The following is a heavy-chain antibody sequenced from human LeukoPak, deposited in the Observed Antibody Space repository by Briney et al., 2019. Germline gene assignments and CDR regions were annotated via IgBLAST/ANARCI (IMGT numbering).Heavy chain of an antibody. CDR1: GYSFTSYW. Sequence: GESLKISCKGSGYSFTSYWIGWVRQMPGKGLEWMGIIYPGDSDTRYSPSFQGQVTISADKSISTAYLQWSSLKASDTAMYYCARLSRYCSGGSCYRDWFDPWGQGTLVTVSP. V-gene: IGHV5-51*01. CDR3: ARLSRYCSGGSCYRDWFDP. CDR2: IYPGDSDT. J-gene: IGHJ5*02. D-gene: IGHD2-15*01.